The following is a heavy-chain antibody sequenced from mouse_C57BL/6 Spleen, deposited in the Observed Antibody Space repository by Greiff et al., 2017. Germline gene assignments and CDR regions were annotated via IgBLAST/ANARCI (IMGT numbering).Heavy chain of an antibody. CDR1: GFTFSSYA. CDR3: ARGGSLPGYYAMDY. J-gene: IGHJ4*01. V-gene: IGHV5-4*01. Sequence: EVQGVESGGGLVKPGGSLKLSCAASGFTFSSYAMSWVRQTPEKRLEWVATISDGGSYTYYPDNVKARFTISRDNAKNNLYLQMSHLKSEDTAMYYCARGGSLPGYYAMDYWGQGTSVTVSS. CDR2: ISDGGSYT.